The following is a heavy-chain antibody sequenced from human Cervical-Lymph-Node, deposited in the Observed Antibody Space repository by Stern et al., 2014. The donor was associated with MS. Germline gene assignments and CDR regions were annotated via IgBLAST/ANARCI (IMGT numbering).Heavy chain of an antibody. CDR2: IYSTGST. Sequence: QVQLQESGPGLVKPSQTLSLTCTVSGGSISSGSYYWTWIRQPAGKGLEWIGHIYSTGSTKYNPSLKRRATIPGDTSKTQFPLNRRSVTAADTAVYYCARDPPLTLKGAFDIWGQGTMVTVSS. J-gene: IGHJ3*02. D-gene: IGHD2-21*02. CDR1: GGSISSGSYY. CDR3: ARDPPLTLKGAFDI. V-gene: IGHV4-61*02.